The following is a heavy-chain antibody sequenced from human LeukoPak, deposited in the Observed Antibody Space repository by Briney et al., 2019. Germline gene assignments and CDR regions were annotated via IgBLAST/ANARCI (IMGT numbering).Heavy chain of an antibody. V-gene: IGHV3-23*01. D-gene: IGHD3-22*01. J-gene: IGHJ4*02. CDR3: AKEVISDGSGYYYPFDY. CDR2: ISGSGGST. CDR1: GFTFSNYG. Sequence: PGGSLRLSCAASGFTFSNYGMSWVCQAPGKGLEWVSAISGSGGSTYYADSVKGRFTISRDNSKNTLYLQMNSLRAEDTAVYYCAKEVISDGSGYYYPFDYWGQGTLVTVSS.